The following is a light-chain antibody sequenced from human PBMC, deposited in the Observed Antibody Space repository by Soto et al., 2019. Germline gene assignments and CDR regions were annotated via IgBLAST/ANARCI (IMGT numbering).Light chain of an antibody. CDR2: ANN. CDR1: SSNIGANYD. V-gene: IGLV1-40*01. J-gene: IGLJ1*01. CDR3: QSYDSSRSGYV. Sequence: QSVLTQPPSVSGAPGQRVTISCTGSSSNIGANYDVHWYQQLPGTAPKLLIYANNNRPSGVPGRFSGSKSGTSASQATTGLQAEDEADYYCQSYDSSRSGYVFGTGTKLTVL.